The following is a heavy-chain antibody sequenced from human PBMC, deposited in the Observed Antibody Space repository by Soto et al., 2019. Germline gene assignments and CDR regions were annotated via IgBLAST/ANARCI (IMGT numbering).Heavy chain of an antibody. V-gene: IGHV3-7*01. CDR2: IKQDGSEK. J-gene: IGHJ4*02. Sequence: EVQLVESGGGLVQPGGSLRLSCAASGFTFSSYWMSWVRQAPGKGLEWVANIKQDGSEKYYVDSVKGRFTISRDNAKNSLDLQMNSLRAEDTAVYYCAGESPYSSIDCWGQGTLVTVSS. D-gene: IGHD6-13*01. CDR3: AGESPYSSIDC. CDR1: GFTFSSYW.